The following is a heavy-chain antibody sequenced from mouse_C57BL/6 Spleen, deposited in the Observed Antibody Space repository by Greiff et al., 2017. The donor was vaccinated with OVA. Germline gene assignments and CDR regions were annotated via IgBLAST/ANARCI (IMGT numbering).Heavy chain of an antibody. V-gene: IGHV14-4*01. D-gene: IGHD1-2*01. CDR1: GFNIKDDY. CDR2: IDPENGDT. J-gene: IGHJ2*01. CDR3: TTHYDGFDY. Sequence: EVKLMESGAELVRPGASVKLSCTASGFNIKDDYMHWVKQRPEQGLEWIGWIDPENGDTEYASKFQGKATITADTSSNTAYLQLSSLTSEDTAVYYCTTHYDGFDYWGQGTTLTVSS.